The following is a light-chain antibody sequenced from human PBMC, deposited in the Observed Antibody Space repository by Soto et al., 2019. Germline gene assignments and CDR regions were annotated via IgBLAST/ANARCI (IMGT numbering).Light chain of an antibody. J-gene: IGKJ4*01. CDR2: GAS. CDR1: QSVSSD. V-gene: IGKV3D-15*01. CDR3: QQYNNWPLT. Sequence: EIVMTQSPVTLSVSPGERATLSCRASQSVSSDLDWYQQKPGQDPRLLIYGASTRATVIPARFSGSGSGTELTRTIGSLRSEEFAVYYWQQYNNWPLTFGGGTKVEIK.